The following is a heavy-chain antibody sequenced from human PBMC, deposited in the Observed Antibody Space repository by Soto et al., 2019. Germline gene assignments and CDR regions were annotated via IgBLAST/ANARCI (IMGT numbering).Heavy chain of an antibody. V-gene: IGHV3-30*03. CDR2: VAYDGSKT. CDR3: ARWVGGSMYDNSGKYDS. D-gene: IGHD3-22*01. Sequence: QVQLVESGGGVVQPGRSLRLTCAASGFTFSSNGMHWVRQAPGKGLEWVALVAYDGSKTYYGDCVRGRFTIYRDNSENTLYLQMNILRAEDTAVYYCARWVGGSMYDNSGKYDSWGQGTLVTVSS. J-gene: IGHJ5*01. CDR1: GFTFSSNG.